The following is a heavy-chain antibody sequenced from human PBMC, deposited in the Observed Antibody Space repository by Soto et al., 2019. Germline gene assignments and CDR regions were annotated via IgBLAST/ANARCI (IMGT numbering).Heavy chain of an antibody. V-gene: IGHV3-11*01. CDR2: ISSSGSTI. CDR3: ARESGGLFGGVIVIEGYFDS. D-gene: IGHD3-16*02. J-gene: IGHJ4*02. CDR1: GFTFSDYY. Sequence: QVQLVESGGGLVKPGGSLRLSCAASGFTFSDYYMSCIRQAPGKGLEWVSYISSSGSTIYYADAVKGRFTISRDNAKNSLYLQMNSLRAEDTAVYYCARESGGLFGGVIVIEGYFDSWGQGTLVTVSS.